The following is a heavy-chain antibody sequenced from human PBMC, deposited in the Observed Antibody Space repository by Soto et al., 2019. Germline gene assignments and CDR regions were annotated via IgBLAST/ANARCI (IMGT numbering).Heavy chain of an antibody. CDR2: IYPGDSDT. J-gene: IGHJ6*02. CDR3: ARAQEGDMVYYYYGMDV. V-gene: IGHV5-51*01. D-gene: IGHD2-15*01. Sequence: GESLKISCKGSGYSFTSYWIGWVRQMPGKGLEWMGIIYPGDSDTRYSPSFQGQVTISADKSINTAYLQWSSLKASDTAMYYCARAQEGDMVYYYYGMDVWGQGTTVTVSS. CDR1: GYSFTSYW.